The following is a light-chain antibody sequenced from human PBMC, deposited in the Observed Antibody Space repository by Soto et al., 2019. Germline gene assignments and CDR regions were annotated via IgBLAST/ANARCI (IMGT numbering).Light chain of an antibody. V-gene: IGKV3-11*01. Sequence: EIVLTQSPGTLSLSPGESATLSCRASLNVNSYLAWYQQKPGQAPRLLIYDASNGAAGIPARFSGSGSGTDFTLTISSLEPEDFAIYYCQQRQYWPPITFGQGTRLEI. CDR3: QQRQYWPPIT. CDR1: LNVNSY. CDR2: DAS. J-gene: IGKJ5*01.